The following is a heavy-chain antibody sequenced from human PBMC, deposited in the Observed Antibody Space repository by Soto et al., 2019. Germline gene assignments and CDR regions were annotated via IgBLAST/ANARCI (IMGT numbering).Heavy chain of an antibody. CDR3: AKDPREWDYGGNFAY. D-gene: IGHD4-17*01. CDR2: INPSGGST. J-gene: IGHJ4*02. Sequence: ASVKVSCKASGYTFTSYYMHWVRQAPGQGLEWMGIINPSGGSTSYAQKFQGRVTMTRDTSTSTVYMELSSLRSEDTAVYYCAKDPREWDYGGNFAYWGQGTLVTVSS. V-gene: IGHV1-46*01. CDR1: GYTFTSYY.